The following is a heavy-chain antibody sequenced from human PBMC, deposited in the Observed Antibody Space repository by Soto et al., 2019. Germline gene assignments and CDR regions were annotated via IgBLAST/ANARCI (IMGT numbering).Heavy chain of an antibody. CDR3: VHTVAAAGPSFYYYSYGLDV. V-gene: IGHV2-5*02. J-gene: IGHJ6*02. CDR1: GFSLSISGVG. D-gene: IGHD6-13*01. Sequence: QITLKESGPTLVKPTQTLTLTCTFSGFSLSISGVGVGWVRQSPGKALEWLAVIFWDDDKRYSPSLENRLTITKDTSMDHVVLTMTNMDPVDTGTYYCVHTVAAAGPSFYYYSYGLDVWGHGTTVTVSS. CDR2: IFWDDDK.